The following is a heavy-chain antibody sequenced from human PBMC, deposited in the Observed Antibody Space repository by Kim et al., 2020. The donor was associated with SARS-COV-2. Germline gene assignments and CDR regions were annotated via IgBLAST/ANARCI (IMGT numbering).Heavy chain of an antibody. D-gene: IGHD3-9*01. CDR3: ARGVLRYFGWSYYYYGMDV. CDR1: GYTFTSYG. CDR2: ISAYNGNT. J-gene: IGHJ6*02. Sequence: ASVKVSCKASGYTFTSYGISWVRQAPGQGLEWMGWISAYNGNTNYAQKLQGRVTMTTDTSTSTAYMELRSLRSDDTAVYYCARGVLRYFGWSYYYYGMDVWGQGTTVTVSS. V-gene: IGHV1-18*01.